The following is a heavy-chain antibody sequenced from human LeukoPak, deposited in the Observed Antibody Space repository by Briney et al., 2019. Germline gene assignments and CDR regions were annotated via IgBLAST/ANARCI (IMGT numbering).Heavy chain of an antibody. D-gene: IGHD5-18*01. CDR3: ARESGYSYGYGIDY. V-gene: IGHV3-21*01. Sequence: GGSLRLSCAASGFTFSSYSMNWVRQAPGKGLEWVSSISSSSSYIYYADSVKGRFTIFRDNAKNSLYLQMNSLRAEDTAVYYCARESGYSYGYGIDYWGQGTLVTVSS. CDR1: GFTFSSYS. CDR2: ISSSSSYI. J-gene: IGHJ4*02.